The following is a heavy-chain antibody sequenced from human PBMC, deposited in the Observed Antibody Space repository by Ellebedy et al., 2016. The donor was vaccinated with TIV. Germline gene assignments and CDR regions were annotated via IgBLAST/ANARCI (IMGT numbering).Heavy chain of an antibody. Sequence: SETLSLTCSVSGGSISSSSHYWGWIRQPPGKGLDWIGSIYYTWSTYYNPSLKRRVTISVDTSKNQFSLNLNSLTAADTAVYYCARQGPSITMVRGVNWFDPWGQGTLVTVSS. V-gene: IGHV4-39*01. CDR1: GGSISSSSHY. CDR2: IYYTWST. D-gene: IGHD3-10*01. CDR3: ARQGPSITMVRGVNWFDP. J-gene: IGHJ5*02.